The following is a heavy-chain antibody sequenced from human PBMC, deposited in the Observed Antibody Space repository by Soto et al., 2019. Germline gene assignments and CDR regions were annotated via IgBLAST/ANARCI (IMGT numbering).Heavy chain of an antibody. CDR2: ISYDGSNE. Sequence: GGSLRLSCAASGFTFSSYAMHWVRQAPGKGLEWVAVISYDGSNEYYADSVKGRFTISRDNSKNTLYLQMNSLRPEDTAVYYCAKPEYYYDSSGYYWDYFDYWGQGTLVTVSS. D-gene: IGHD3-22*01. CDR1: GFTFSSYA. V-gene: IGHV3-30*18. J-gene: IGHJ4*02. CDR3: AKPEYYYDSSGYYWDYFDY.